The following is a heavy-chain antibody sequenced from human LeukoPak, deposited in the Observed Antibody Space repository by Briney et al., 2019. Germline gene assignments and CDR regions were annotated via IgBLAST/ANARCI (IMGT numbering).Heavy chain of an antibody. Sequence: SETLSLTCAVYGGSFSGYYWSWIRQPPGKGLEWIGEINHSGSTNYNPSLKSRVTISVDTSKNQFSLKLSSVTAADTAVYYCARAFIEIGDFWSGCYPTFDYWGQGTLVTVSS. CDR2: INHSGST. J-gene: IGHJ4*02. D-gene: IGHD3-3*01. V-gene: IGHV4-34*01. CDR3: ARAFIEIGDFWSGCYPTFDY. CDR1: GGSFSGYY.